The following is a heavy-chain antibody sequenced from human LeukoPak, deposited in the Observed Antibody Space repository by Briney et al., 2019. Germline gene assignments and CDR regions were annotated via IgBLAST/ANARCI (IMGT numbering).Heavy chain of an antibody. V-gene: IGHV4-61*02. J-gene: IGHJ4*02. D-gene: IGHD3-16*02. CDR2: IYTSGST. CDR3: ARSYDYLWGSHRYTPTFDS. CDR1: GGSISSGSYY. Sequence: PSETLSLTCTVSGGSISSGSYYWNWIRQPAGKGLECIGRIYTSGSTNYNPSLKGRVTISVDTSKNQFSLRLSSVTAADTAVYYCARSYDYLWGSHRYTPTFDSWGQGTLVTVSS.